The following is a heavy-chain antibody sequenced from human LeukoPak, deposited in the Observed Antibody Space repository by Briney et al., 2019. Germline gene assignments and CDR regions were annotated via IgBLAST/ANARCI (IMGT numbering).Heavy chain of an antibody. Sequence: SETLSLTCTVSGDSIRSYHWSWIRQPPGKGLEWIGYIYYRGSTNYNPSLKSRVTISVDTSKNQFSLKLSSVTAADTAVYYCASRKGSSWYPYFDYWDQGALVTVSS. D-gene: IGHD6-13*01. V-gene: IGHV4-59*01. CDR2: IYYRGST. CDR3: ASRKGSSWYPYFDY. CDR1: GDSIRSYH. J-gene: IGHJ4*02.